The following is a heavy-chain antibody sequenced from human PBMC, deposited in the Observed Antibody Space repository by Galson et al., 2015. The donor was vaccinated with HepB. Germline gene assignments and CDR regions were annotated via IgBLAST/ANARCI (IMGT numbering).Heavy chain of an antibody. D-gene: IGHD3-16*01. CDR3: ARMRYNDYVWGSGIDY. CDR2: INHSGST. CDR1: GGSISSYY. J-gene: IGHJ4*02. V-gene: IGHV4-34*01. Sequence: ETLSLTCTVSGGSISSYYWSWIRQPPGKGLEWIGEINHSGSTNYNPSLKSRVTISVDTSKNQFSLKLSSVTAADTAVYYCARMRYNDYVWGSGIDYWGQGTLVTVSS.